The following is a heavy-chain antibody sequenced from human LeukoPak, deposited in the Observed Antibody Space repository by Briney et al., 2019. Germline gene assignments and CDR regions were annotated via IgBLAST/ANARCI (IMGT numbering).Heavy chain of an antibody. V-gene: IGHV4-59*01. CDR3: AGMRGSGSDNYGLDV. Sequence: PSETLSLTCTVSGGSISSYYWSWIRQPPGKGLEWIGYIHYSGGTNYNPSLKSRVTISIDTSKKQFSLNLNSVTAADTAVYYCAGMRGSGSDNYGLDVWGQGTPVTVSS. D-gene: IGHD3-10*01. CDR2: IHYSGGT. J-gene: IGHJ6*02. CDR1: GGSISSYY.